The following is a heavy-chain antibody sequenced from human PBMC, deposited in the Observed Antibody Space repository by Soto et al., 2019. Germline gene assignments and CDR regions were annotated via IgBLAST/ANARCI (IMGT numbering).Heavy chain of an antibody. CDR2: ISGGGGST. CDR3: AQAVIAVTLHYLRYFAN. Sequence: EVQLLDSGGGLVQPGGSLRLSCAACGFTFSTYAMSWVRQAPGKGLAWVSAISGGGGSTYYADSVRGRFTIYRDNSKNTLYLHLNSMRAEDTAVYFCAQAVIAVTLHYLRYFANWGQGTLVTVSS. J-gene: IGHJ4*02. D-gene: IGHD2-15*01. V-gene: IGHV3-23*01. CDR1: GFTFSTYA.